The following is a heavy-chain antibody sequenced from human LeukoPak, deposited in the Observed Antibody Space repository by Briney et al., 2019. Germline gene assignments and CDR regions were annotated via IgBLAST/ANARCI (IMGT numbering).Heavy chain of an antibody. V-gene: IGHV4-38-2*02. CDR2: IYHSGST. J-gene: IGHJ4*02. Sequence: SETLSLTCTVSGYSISSGYYWGWIRQPPGKGLEWIGSIYHSGSTYYNPSLKSRVTISVDTSKNQFSLKLSSVTAADTAVYYCARQLELYFDYWGQGTLVTVSS. CDR1: GYSISSGYY. D-gene: IGHD1-1*01. CDR3: ARQLELYFDY.